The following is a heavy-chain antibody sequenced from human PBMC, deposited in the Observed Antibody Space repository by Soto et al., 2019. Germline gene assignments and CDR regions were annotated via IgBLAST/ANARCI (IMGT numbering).Heavy chain of an antibody. D-gene: IGHD6-6*01. CDR1: GFTFSSYA. J-gene: IGHJ4*02. Sequence: EVQLLESGGGLVQPGGSLRLSCAASGFTFSSYAMSWVRQAPGKGLEWVSAISGSGGSTYYADSVKGRFTLSRDNSKNTLYLQMNSLRAEDTAVYYCAKSQLVLGLFDYWGQGTLVTVSS. CDR3: AKSQLVLGLFDY. V-gene: IGHV3-23*01. CDR2: ISGSGGST.